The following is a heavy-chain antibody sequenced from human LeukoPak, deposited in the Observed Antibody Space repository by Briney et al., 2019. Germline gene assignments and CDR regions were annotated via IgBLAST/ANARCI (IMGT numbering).Heavy chain of an antibody. CDR3: ARDWLAAAGFYYYYYYMDV. CDR1: GFTFSSYG. D-gene: IGHD6-13*01. Sequence: GGSLRLSCAASGFTFSSYGMSWVRQAPGKGREWVSAISGSGGSTYYADSVKGRFTISRDNSKNTLYLQMNSLRAEDTAVYYCARDWLAAAGFYYYYYYMDVWGKGTTVTVSS. J-gene: IGHJ6*03. V-gene: IGHV3-23*01. CDR2: ISGSGGST.